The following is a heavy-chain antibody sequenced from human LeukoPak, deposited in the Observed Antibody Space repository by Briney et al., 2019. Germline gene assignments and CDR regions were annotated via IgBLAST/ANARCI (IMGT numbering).Heavy chain of an antibody. J-gene: IGHJ6*02. CDR2: TYYRSKWYN. CDR1: GDSVSSDSAA. Sequence: SQTLSLTCAISGDSVSSDSAAWNWIRQSPSRGLEWLGRTYYRSKWYNEYAVAVKSRAIISPDTATNAFSLQLNSVSPEDTAVYFCARDRITMVRGVPYDYFGMDVWGQGTTVTVS. D-gene: IGHD3-10*01. V-gene: IGHV6-1*01. CDR3: ARDRITMVRGVPYDYFGMDV.